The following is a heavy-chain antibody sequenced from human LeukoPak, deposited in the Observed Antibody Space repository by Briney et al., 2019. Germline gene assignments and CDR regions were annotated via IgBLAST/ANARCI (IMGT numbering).Heavy chain of an antibody. V-gene: IGHV3-23*01. Sequence: GGSLRLSCAASGFTVSSNYMSWVRQALGKGLEWISAISADGETTYYADSVKGRFIISRDNSKNTLYLQLSSLRAEDTAVYYCAQGYSSGWYPHWGQGSLVSVSS. CDR3: AQGYSSGWYPH. J-gene: IGHJ4*02. CDR1: GFTVSSNY. CDR2: ISADGETT. D-gene: IGHD6-19*01.